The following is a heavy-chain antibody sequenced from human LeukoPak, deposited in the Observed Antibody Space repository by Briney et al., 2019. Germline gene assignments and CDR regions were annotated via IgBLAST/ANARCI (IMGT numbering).Heavy chain of an antibody. CDR3: ATRDDSSGYHKIFDY. CDR2: IYYSGST. CDR1: GGSTSSSSYY. V-gene: IGHV4-39*01. J-gene: IGHJ4*02. Sequence: SETLSLTCTVSGGSTSSSSYYWGWIRQPPGKGLEWIGSIYYSGSTYYTPALKRRVTISKDTSKNHFYLKLSSLTDADTAVYYCATRDDSSGYHKIFDYWGPGTLVTVSS. D-gene: IGHD3-22*01.